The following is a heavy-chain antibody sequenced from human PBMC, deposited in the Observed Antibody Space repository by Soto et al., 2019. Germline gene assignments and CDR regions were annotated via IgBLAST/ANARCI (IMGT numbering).Heavy chain of an antibody. V-gene: IGHV1-69*15. Sequence: QVQLVQSGAEVKKPGSSVKVSCKASGGSFRREAINWVRQAPGQGPEWMGNILPFFGTADYAPKFQGHVTLTADVSTPTVYLEMSSLRFEDTAVSDCARGPEFGGNSDAFDVWGQGTMVIVSS. CDR3: ARGPEFGGNSDAFDV. CDR1: GGSFRREA. CDR2: ILPFFGTA. J-gene: IGHJ3*01. D-gene: IGHD2-15*01.